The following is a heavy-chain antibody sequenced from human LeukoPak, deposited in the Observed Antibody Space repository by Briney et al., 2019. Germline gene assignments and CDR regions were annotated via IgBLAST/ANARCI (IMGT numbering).Heavy chain of an antibody. V-gene: IGHV4-39*01. CDR1: GGSISSVGYY. CDR3: ARHDGYYYYYMDV. J-gene: IGHJ6*03. CDR2: LYHTGST. Sequence: PSETLSLTCTVSGGSISSVGYYWGRIRQPPGKGLEWIGSLYHTGSTYYNPSLKSRVTISVDTSKNQFSLKLSSVTAADTAVYYCARHDGYYYYYMDVWGKGTTVTISS.